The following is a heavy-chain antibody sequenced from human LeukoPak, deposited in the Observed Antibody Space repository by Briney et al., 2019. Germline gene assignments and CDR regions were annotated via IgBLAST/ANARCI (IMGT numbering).Heavy chain of an antibody. Sequence: GASVKVSCKASGYTFTGYYMHWVRQAPGQGLEWMGWINPNSGGTNYAQKFQGRVTMTRDTSISTAYMELSRLRSDDTAVYYCARDPGHALKVPTRDTWEPFDYWGQGTLVTVSS. CDR2: INPNSGGT. CDR1: GYTFTGYY. V-gene: IGHV1-2*02. D-gene: IGHD1-26*01. J-gene: IGHJ4*02. CDR3: ARDPGHALKVPTRDTWEPFDY.